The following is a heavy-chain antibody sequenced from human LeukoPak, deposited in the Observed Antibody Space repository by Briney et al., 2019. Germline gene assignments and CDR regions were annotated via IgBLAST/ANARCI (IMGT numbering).Heavy chain of an antibody. CDR2: IYYSGST. CDR1: GGSISSSSYY. Sequence: PSETLSLTCTVSGGSISSSSYYWGWIRQPPGKGLEWIGSIYYSGSTNYNPSLKSRVTISVDTSKNQFSLKLSSVTAADTAVYYCARRSRTYTYGPFDHWGQGTLVTVSS. D-gene: IGHD5-18*01. CDR3: ARRSRTYTYGPFDH. J-gene: IGHJ4*02. V-gene: IGHV4-39*07.